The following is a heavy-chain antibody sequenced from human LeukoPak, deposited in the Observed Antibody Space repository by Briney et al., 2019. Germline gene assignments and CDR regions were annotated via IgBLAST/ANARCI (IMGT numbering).Heavy chain of an antibody. V-gene: IGHV3-43D*04. D-gene: IGHD3-10*01. CDR2: ISWGGGST. Sequence: PGGSLRLSCAASGFTFDDYAMHWVRQAPGKGLECVSLISWGGGSTYYADSVKGRFTISRDNSKNSLYLHMNSLRAEDTALYYCAKDRSGNSYGHFDYWGQGTLVTVSS. J-gene: IGHJ4*02. CDR1: GFTFDDYA. CDR3: AKDRSGNSYGHFDY.